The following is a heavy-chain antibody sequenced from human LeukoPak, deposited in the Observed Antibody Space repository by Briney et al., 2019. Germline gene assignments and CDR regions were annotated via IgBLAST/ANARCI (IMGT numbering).Heavy chain of an antibody. Sequence: PSETLSLTCTVSGCSISSGYYCGWIRQPPGKGLEWIGSIYHSGSTYYNPSLKSRVTISVDTSKNQFSLKLSSVTAADTAVYYCADVRGVIILTWGQGTLVTVSS. CDR2: IYHSGST. CDR3: ADVRGVIILT. D-gene: IGHD3-10*01. J-gene: IGHJ4*02. CDR1: GCSISSGYY. V-gene: IGHV4-38-2*02.